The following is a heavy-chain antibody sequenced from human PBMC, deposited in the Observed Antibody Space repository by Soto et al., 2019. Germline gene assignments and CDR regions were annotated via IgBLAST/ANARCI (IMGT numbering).Heavy chain of an antibody. J-gene: IGHJ4*02. Sequence: PGGSLRLSCAASGFTIGRNYMSWVRQAPGKGLEWVSVIYSGDSTYYADSVKGRFTISRDNSKNTLYLQMNSLRAEDTAVYYCVREWRGSCFAYWGRGTLVTVSS. CDR2: IYSGDST. D-gene: IGHD1-26*01. CDR1: GFTIGRNY. CDR3: VREWRGSCFAY. V-gene: IGHV3-53*01.